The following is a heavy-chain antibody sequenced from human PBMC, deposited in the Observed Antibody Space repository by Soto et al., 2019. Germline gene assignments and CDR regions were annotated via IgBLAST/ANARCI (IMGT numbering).Heavy chain of an antibody. V-gene: IGHV3-23*01. Sequence: GGSLRLSCAASGFTFSSFAMSWVRQAPGKGLDWVSAISGSGGSTYSADSVKGRFTISRDNSKNSLYLQMNSLRDEDTAVYYCARDDSIAALNNYYYGMDVWGQGTTVTVSS. J-gene: IGHJ6*02. CDR2: ISGSGGST. D-gene: IGHD6-13*01. CDR1: GFTFSSFA. CDR3: ARDDSIAALNNYYYGMDV.